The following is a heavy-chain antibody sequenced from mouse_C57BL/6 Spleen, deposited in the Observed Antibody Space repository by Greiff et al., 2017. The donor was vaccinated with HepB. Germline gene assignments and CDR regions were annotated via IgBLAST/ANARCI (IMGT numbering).Heavy chain of an antibody. J-gene: IGHJ3*01. CDR2: IDPSDSYT. Sequence: QVQLKQPGAELVKPGASVKLSCKASGYTFTSYWMQWVKQRPGQGLEWIGEIDPSDSYTNYNQKFKGKATLTVDTSSSTAYMQLSSLTSEDSAVYYCARERAFAYWGQGTLVTVSA. CDR1: GYTFTSYW. CDR3: ARERAFAY. D-gene: IGHD3-3*01. V-gene: IGHV1-50*01.